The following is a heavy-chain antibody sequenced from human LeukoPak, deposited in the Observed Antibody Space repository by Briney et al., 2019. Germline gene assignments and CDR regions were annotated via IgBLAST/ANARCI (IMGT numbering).Heavy chain of an antibody. J-gene: IGHJ4*02. Sequence: SVKVSFKASGGTFSNYAISWVRQAPGQGLEWMGRIIPIFGIANYAQKFQGRVTITADKSTSTAYMELSSLRSEDTAVYYCARSGVILTTPFDYWGQGTLVTVSS. V-gene: IGHV1-69*04. CDR2: IIPIFGIA. CDR1: GGTFSNYA. CDR3: ARSGVILTTPFDY. D-gene: IGHD3-9*01.